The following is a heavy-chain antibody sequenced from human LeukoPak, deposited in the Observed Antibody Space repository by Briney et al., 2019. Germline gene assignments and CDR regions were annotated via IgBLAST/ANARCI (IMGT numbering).Heavy chain of an antibody. CDR1: GFSFSDYY. CDR2: ISSSGGTT. V-gene: IGHV3-11*01. Sequence: GGSLRLSCAASGFSFSDYYMSWFCQAPGKGLEWISYISSSGGTTHYADSVRGRLTISRDNAKNSLYLQIHSLRAEDTAVYYCGRPLRSGYYLAFEYWGQGTLVTVSS. J-gene: IGHJ4*02. D-gene: IGHD3-22*01. CDR3: GRPLRSGYYLAFEY.